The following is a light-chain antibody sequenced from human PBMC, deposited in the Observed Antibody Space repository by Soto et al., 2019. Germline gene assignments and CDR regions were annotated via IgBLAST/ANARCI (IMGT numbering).Light chain of an antibody. J-gene: IGKJ1*01. CDR2: GAS. Sequence: EIVMTQSPATLSVSPGERATLSCRASQSVTTNLAWYQQKPGQAPRLLIYGASTRATGIPARFSGSGSGTEFTLSITRLQSEDFALYYCQQYDKWKTFGQGTNVYFK. CDR1: QSVTTN. CDR3: QQYDKWKT. V-gene: IGKV3-15*01.